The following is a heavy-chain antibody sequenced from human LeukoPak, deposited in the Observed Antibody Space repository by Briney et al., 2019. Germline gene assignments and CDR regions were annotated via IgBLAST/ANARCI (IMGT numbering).Heavy chain of an antibody. J-gene: IGHJ4*02. CDR3: ATADY. V-gene: IGHV1-2*02. Sequence: ASVKVSCKASGYTFTGYYMHWVRQAPGQGLEWMGWINPNSGGTNYAQKFQGRVTMTEDTSTDTAYMELSSLRSEDTAVYYCATADYWGQGTLVTVSS. CDR2: INPNSGGT. CDR1: GYTFTGYY.